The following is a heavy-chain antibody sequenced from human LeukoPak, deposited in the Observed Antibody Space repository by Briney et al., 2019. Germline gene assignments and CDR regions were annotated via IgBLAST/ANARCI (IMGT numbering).Heavy chain of an antibody. D-gene: IGHD2-2*01. CDR1: GGSFSGNY. Sequence: SETLSLTCAVYGGSFSGNYWSWIRHPPGQGLEWIGEINNSGSTNNNPSLNSRVSISVDTSKNQFSRKLSSVTAAETAVYYCAREMGDIVVVPAAQRDDAFDIWGQGTMVTVSS. CDR2: INNSGST. V-gene: IGHV4-34*01. CDR3: AREMGDIVVVPAAQRDDAFDI. J-gene: IGHJ3*02.